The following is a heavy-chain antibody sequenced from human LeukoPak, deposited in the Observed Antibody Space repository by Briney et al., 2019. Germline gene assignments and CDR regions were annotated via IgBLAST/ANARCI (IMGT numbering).Heavy chain of an antibody. Sequence: GGSLRLSCAASGFTFSSYAMSWVRQAPGKGLEWVSAISGSGGSTYYADSVKGWFTISRDNSKNTLYLQMNSLRAEDTAVYYCAKEFGHYYDSSGYYYDYWGQGTLVTVSS. V-gene: IGHV3-23*01. CDR2: ISGSGGST. CDR1: GFTFSSYA. D-gene: IGHD3-22*01. CDR3: AKEFGHYYDSSGYYYDY. J-gene: IGHJ4*02.